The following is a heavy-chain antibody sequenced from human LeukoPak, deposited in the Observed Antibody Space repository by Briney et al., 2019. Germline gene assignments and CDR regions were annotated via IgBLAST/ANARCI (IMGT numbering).Heavy chain of an antibody. CDR2: MNSNGSST. CDR3: AKSVLVGDGFGYFDY. J-gene: IGHJ4*02. D-gene: IGHD5-24*01. Sequence: PGGSLRLSCAASGFTFSSYWMHWVRQAPGKGLVWVSRMNSNGSSTNYADAVKGRFTISRDNAKNTLYLQMNSLRAEDTAVYYCAKSVLVGDGFGYFDYWGQGALVTVSS. CDR1: GFTFSSYW. V-gene: IGHV3-74*01.